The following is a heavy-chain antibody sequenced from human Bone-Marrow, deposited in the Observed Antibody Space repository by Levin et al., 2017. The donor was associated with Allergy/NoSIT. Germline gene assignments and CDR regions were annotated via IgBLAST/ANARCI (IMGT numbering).Heavy chain of an antibody. J-gene: IGHJ2*01. CDR3: STISTLMAADL. CDR2: INLNGGQT. V-gene: IGHV3-7*01. D-gene: IGHD5-24*01. Sequence: GGSLRLSCAVSGVPFNMYWYNWVRQAPGKGLEWVANINLNGGQTYYVDSVKGRFTLSRADAETSVYLHMTSLRGEDTAVYYCSTISTLMAADLWGRGTLVTVSS. CDR1: GVPFNMYW.